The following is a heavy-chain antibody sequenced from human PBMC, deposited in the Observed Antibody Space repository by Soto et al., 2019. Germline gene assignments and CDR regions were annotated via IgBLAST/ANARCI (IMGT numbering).Heavy chain of an antibody. V-gene: IGHV1-3*01. CDR2: INAGNGNR. J-gene: IGHJ4*02. CDR3: ARDILFDY. CDR1: GYIFTSYP. Sequence: ASVKVSCKASGYIFTSYPIHWVRQAPGQRLEWMGWINAGNGNRKYSQKFQGRVTITRDTSASTAYMELSSLRSEDTAVYYCARDILFDYWGQGTLVTVSS. D-gene: IGHD2-15*01.